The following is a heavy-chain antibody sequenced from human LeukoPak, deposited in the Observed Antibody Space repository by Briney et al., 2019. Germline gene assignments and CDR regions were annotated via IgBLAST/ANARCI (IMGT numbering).Heavy chain of an antibody. CDR1: GGSISSYY. D-gene: IGHD2-2*01. Sequence: PSETPSLTCTVSGGSISSYYWSWIRQPPGKGLEWIGYIYYSGSTNYNPSLKSRVTISVDTSKNQFSLKLSSVTAADTAVYYCARDYCSSTSCYGDSRYFQHWGQGTLVTVSS. CDR2: IYYSGST. CDR3: ARDYCSSTSCYGDSRYFQH. V-gene: IGHV4-59*01. J-gene: IGHJ1*01.